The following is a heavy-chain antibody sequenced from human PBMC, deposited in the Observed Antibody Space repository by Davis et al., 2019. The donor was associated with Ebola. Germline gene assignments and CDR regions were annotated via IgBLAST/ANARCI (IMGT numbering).Heavy chain of an antibody. J-gene: IGHJ6*04. Sequence: KVSCKASGYSFSTYWIGWVRQMPGKGLEWMGIIYPDDSDTRYGPSFRGQVIISADKSIDTAYLQLTTLKASDTATYFCARHVRHTSTLSPTRPYYGLDVWGNGTPVTVSS. CDR2: IYPDDSDT. CDR1: GYSFSTYW. V-gene: IGHV5-51*01. CDR3: ARHVRHTSTLSPTRPYYGLDV. D-gene: IGHD3-16*02.